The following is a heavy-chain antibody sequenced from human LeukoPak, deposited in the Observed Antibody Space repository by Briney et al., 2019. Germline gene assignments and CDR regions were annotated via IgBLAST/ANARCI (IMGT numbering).Heavy chain of an antibody. V-gene: IGHV4-34*01. CDR3: ARDLYSGLRSTWFDP. Sequence: SETLSLTCAVYGGSFSGYYWSWIRQPPGKGLEWIGEINHSGSTNYNPSLKSRVTISVDTSKNQFSLKLSSVTAADTAVYYCARDLYSGLRSTWFDPWGQGTLVTVSS. D-gene: IGHD5-12*01. J-gene: IGHJ5*02. CDR1: GGSFSGYY. CDR2: INHSGST.